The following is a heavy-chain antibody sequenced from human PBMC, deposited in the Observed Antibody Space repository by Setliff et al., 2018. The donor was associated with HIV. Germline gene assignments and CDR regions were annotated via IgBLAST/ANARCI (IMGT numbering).Heavy chain of an antibody. CDR1: GFPFSSYN. Sequence: SLRLSCAASGFPFSSYNMNWVRQAPGKGLDWVSSISSRSSALYYADSVRGRFTISRDNAKNSLYLQMNSLRAEDTAVYFCARGREVVPLWGQGTLVTVSS. CDR3: ARGREVVPL. V-gene: IGHV3-21*01. D-gene: IGHD2-15*01. J-gene: IGHJ4*02. CDR2: ISSRSSAL.